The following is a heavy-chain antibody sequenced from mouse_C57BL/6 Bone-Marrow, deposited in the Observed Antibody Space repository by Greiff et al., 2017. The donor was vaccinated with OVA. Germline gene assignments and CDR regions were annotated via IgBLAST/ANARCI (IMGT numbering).Heavy chain of an antibody. Sequence: EVHLVESGGGLVQPGGSLKLSCAASGFTFSDYYMYWVRQTPEKRLEWVAYISNGGGSTYYPDTVKGRFTISRDNAKNTLYLQMSRLKSEDTAMYYCARRYDPSWYFDVWGTGTTVTVSS. V-gene: IGHV5-12*01. J-gene: IGHJ1*03. CDR1: GFTFSDYY. CDR3: ARRYDPSWYFDV. CDR2: ISNGGGST. D-gene: IGHD2-3*01.